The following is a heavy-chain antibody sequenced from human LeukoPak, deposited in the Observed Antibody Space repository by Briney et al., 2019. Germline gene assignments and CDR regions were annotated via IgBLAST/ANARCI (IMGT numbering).Heavy chain of an antibody. J-gene: IGHJ4*02. Sequence: SETLSLTCAVYGGSFSGYYWSWIRQPPGKGLEWIGEINHSGSTNYNPSLKSRVTISVDTSKNQFSLKLSSVTAADTAVYYCARSGATVTTGDWGQGTLVTISS. V-gene: IGHV4-34*01. D-gene: IGHD4-17*01. CDR1: GGSFSGYY. CDR3: ARSGATVTTGD. CDR2: INHSGST.